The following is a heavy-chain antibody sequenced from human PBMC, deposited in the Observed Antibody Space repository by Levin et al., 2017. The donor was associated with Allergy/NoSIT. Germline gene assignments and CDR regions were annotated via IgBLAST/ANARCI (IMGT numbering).Heavy chain of an antibody. D-gene: IGHD3-9*01. CDR1: GYTFTGYY. V-gene: IGHV1-2*02. Sequence: ASVKVSCKASGYTFTGYYMHWVRQAPGQGLEWMGWINPNSGGTNYAQKFQGRVTMTRDTSISTAYMELSRLRSDDTAVYYCARDDSYYDILTGYLPVGWFDPWGQGTLVTVSS. CDR2: INPNSGGT. CDR3: ARDDSYYDILTGYLPVGWFDP. J-gene: IGHJ5*02.